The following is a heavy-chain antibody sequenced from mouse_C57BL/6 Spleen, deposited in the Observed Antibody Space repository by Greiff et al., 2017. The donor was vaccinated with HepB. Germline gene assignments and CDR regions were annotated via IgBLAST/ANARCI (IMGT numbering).Heavy chain of an antibody. CDR3: ARLGGYYWYFDV. D-gene: IGHD1-1*02. Sequence: EVKLMESGGGLVKPGGSLKLSCAASGFTFSSYTMSWVRQTPEKRLEWVATISGGGGNTYYPDSVKGRFTISRDNAKNTLYLQMSSLRSEDTALYYCARLGGYYWYFDVWGTGTTVTVSS. J-gene: IGHJ1*03. CDR2: ISGGGGNT. V-gene: IGHV5-9*01. CDR1: GFTFSSYT.